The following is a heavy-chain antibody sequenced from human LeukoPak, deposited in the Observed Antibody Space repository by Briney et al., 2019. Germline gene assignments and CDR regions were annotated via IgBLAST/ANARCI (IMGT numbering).Heavy chain of an antibody. D-gene: IGHD2-21*02. CDR3: GRASPLRVFDY. J-gene: IGHJ4*02. Sequence: SETLSLTCTVSGGSISSYYWSWIRQPPGKGLEWIGYIYYSGSTNYNPSLKSRVTISVDTSKNQFSLKLSSVTAADTAVYYCGRASPLRVFDYWGQGTLVTVSS. CDR1: GGSISSYY. V-gene: IGHV4-59*01. CDR2: IYYSGST.